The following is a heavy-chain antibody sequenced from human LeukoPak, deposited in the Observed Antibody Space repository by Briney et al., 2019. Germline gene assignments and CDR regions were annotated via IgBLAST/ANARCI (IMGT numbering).Heavy chain of an antibody. CDR2: VSSSSSYI. D-gene: IGHD4-17*01. CDR3: ARASTYGDLSDY. J-gene: IGHJ4*02. Sequence: GSLRLSCAASGFTFSSYSMNWVRQAPGKGLEWVSSVSSSSSYIYYADSVKGRFTISRDNAKNSLYLQMNSLRAEDTAVYYCARASTYGDLSDYWGQGTLVTVSS. CDR1: GFTFSSYS. V-gene: IGHV3-21*01.